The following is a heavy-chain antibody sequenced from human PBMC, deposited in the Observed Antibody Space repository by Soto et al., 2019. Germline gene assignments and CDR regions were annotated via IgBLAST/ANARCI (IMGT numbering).Heavy chain of an antibody. V-gene: IGHV4-30-2*01. CDR1: GGSISSGGYS. Sequence: QLQLQESGSGLVKPSQTLSLTCAVSGGSISSGGYSWSWIRQPPGKGLEWIGYISHSGSTYYNPSRKSRVVISVNSSKNQFSLKLSSVTAAETAVYYCATTPTPWGQGTLVSVSS. D-gene: IGHD1-26*01. J-gene: IGHJ5*02. CDR2: ISHSGST. CDR3: ATTPTP.